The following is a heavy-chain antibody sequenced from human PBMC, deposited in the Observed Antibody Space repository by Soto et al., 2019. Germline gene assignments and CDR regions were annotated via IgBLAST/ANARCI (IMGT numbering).Heavy chain of an antibody. D-gene: IGHD1-1*01. J-gene: IGHJ4*02. Sequence: EVHLVESGGGLVKSGGSLRVSCTASGFTFSDYSMPWVRQAPGKGLEWVSSISPTSGDIDYGDSVKGRFTRSRDNAKNALFLLMHRLSAQGAAVYSCARGSAHIQVQGFDYWGQGTLVTVSS. CDR1: GFTFSDYS. CDR2: ISPTSGDI. CDR3: ARGSAHIQVQGFDY. V-gene: IGHV3-21*01.